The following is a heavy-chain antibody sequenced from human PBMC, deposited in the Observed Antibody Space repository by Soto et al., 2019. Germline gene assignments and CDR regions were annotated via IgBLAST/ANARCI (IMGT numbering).Heavy chain of an antibody. D-gene: IGHD1-20*01. V-gene: IGHV4-34*01. CDR2: INHSGST. Sequence: SETLSLTCAVYGGSFSGYYWSWIRQPPGKGLEWIGEINHSGSTNYNPSLKSRVTISVDTSKNQFSLKLSSVTAADTAVYYCARGVYNRFDYWGQGTLVTVSS. CDR3: ARGVYNRFDY. CDR1: GGSFSGYY. J-gene: IGHJ4*02.